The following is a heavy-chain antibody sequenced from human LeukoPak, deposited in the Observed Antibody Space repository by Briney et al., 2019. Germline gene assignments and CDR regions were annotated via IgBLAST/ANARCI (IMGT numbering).Heavy chain of an antibody. Sequence: PGGSLRLSCAASSFTLNTYAMSWVRQAPGKGLEWVSAISGSGGTTSYAYSVKRRFTISRDNYKHTLYLQMNSLSAEATVVYYCASPIKTGWSWGRGNDYWGEGTRVTVSS. D-gene: IGHD6-19*01. CDR3: ASPIKTGWSWGRGNDY. CDR1: SFTLNTYA. CDR2: ISGSGGTT. J-gene: IGHJ4*02. V-gene: IGHV3-23*01.